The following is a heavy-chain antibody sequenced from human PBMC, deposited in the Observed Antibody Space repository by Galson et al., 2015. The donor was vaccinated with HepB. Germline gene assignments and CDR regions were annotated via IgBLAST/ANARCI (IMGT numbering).Heavy chain of an antibody. D-gene: IGHD3-16*01. CDR1: GDTFSSYG. Sequence: SVKVSCKASGDTFSSYGFSWVRQAPGQGLEWMGGIIPILGLATYAQKFRGRVTLTAEKSTSTAYMELSSLRSEDTAVYFCAREGGSSSQPYDYWGQGTLVTVSS. CDR2: IIPILGLA. CDR3: AREGGSSSQPYDY. V-gene: IGHV1-69*10. J-gene: IGHJ4*02.